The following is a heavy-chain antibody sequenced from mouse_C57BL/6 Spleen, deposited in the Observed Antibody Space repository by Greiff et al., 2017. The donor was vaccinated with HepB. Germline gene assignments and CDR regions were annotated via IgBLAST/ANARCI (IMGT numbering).Heavy chain of an antibody. CDR1: GFTFSSYA. CDR2: ISDGGSYT. D-gene: IGHD2-2*01. V-gene: IGHV5-4*01. Sequence: EVRVVESGGGLVKPGGSLKLSCAASGFTFSSYAMSWVRQTPEKRLEWVATISDGGSYTYYPDNVKGRFTISRDNAKNNLYLQMSHLKSEDTAMYYCARDGYYGYFDVWGPGTTVTVSS. CDR3: ARDGYYGYFDV. J-gene: IGHJ1*01.